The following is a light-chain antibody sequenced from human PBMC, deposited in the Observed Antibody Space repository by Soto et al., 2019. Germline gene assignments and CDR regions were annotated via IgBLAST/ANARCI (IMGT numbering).Light chain of an antibody. J-gene: IGKJ2*01. Sequence: EIVLTQSPGTLSLSPGERATLSCRASQSVSSRYLAWYQQKPGQAPRLLIYAASTRATGIPDRFSGSGSGTDFTLTINRLEPEDFALYYCQQYGGSPHYTFGQGTKLEIK. V-gene: IGKV3-20*01. CDR1: QSVSSRY. CDR3: QQYGGSPHYT. CDR2: AAS.